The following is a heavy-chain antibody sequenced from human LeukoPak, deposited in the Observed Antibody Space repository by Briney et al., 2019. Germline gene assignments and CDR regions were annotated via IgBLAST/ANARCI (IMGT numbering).Heavy chain of an antibody. J-gene: IGHJ6*03. Sequence: GESLKISCKGSGDSFTTYWIGWVRQMPGKGLEYEGIIWPGDSDTRYSPSFQGQVIISVDKSISTAYLQWSSLKASDTAMYYCVRLETDLRGFYYHMDVWGKGTMVTVSS. V-gene: IGHV5-51*01. CDR3: VRLETDLRGFYYHMDV. CDR1: GDSFTTYW. CDR2: IWPGDSDT.